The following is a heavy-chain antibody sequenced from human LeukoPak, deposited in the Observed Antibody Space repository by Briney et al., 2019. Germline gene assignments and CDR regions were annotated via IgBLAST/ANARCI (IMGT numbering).Heavy chain of an antibody. CDR2: VGGGTDI. CDR1: GFTFSVHG. J-gene: IGHJ4*02. Sequence: GGSLRLSCVASGFTFSVHGMTWVRQAPGEGLEWVSSVGGGTDINYADSVKGRFTASRDNAKNSLYLQMNSLRAEDTAVYYCARDDEAAAGYFDYWGQGTLVTVSS. V-gene: IGHV3-69-1*02. D-gene: IGHD6-13*01. CDR3: ARDDEAAAGYFDY.